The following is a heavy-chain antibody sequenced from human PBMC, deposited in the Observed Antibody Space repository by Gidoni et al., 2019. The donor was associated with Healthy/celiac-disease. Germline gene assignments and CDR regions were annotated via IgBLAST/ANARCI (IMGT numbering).Heavy chain of an antibody. V-gene: IGHV1-69*06. D-gene: IGHD3-10*01. CDR3: ARGGNGSGRS. CDR2: LIPFFGTA. Sequence: QVQLVQSGAEVKKPGSSVKVSCKASGGTFSSYAISWVRPAPGQGLEWMGGLIPFFGTATYAQTFQGRVTITADKSTSTAYMELSSLRSEDTAVYYCARGGNGSGRSWGQGTLVTVSS. CDR1: GGTFSSYA. J-gene: IGHJ5*02.